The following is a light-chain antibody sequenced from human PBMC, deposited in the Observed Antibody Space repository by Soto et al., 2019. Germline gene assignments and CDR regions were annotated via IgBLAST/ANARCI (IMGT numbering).Light chain of an antibody. CDR1: PSVSSN. J-gene: IGKJ4*01. Sequence: EIVLTQSPGTLSLSPGERATLSCRASPSVSSNLAWYQPKPGQAPRLLIYVASTRATGIPARFSGSGSGTEFTLTISSLQSEDSAVYYCQQYTNWPLTFGGGTKVDIK. V-gene: IGKV3-15*01. CDR3: QQYTNWPLT. CDR2: VAS.